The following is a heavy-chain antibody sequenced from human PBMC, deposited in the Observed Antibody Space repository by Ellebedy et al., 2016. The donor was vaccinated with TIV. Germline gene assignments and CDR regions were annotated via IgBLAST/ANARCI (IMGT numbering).Heavy chain of an antibody. CDR2: IRYDGSNK. CDR3: AGEGAVRGRYPSFDY. CDR1: GFTFSSYG. Sequence: PGGSLRLSCAASGFTFSSYGMHWVRQAPGKGLEWVACIRYDGSNKYYADSVKGRFTISRDNSKNTLYLQMNSLRAEDTAVYYCAGEGAVRGRYPSFDYWGQGTLVTVSS. J-gene: IGHJ4*02. V-gene: IGHV3-30*02. D-gene: IGHD3-10*01.